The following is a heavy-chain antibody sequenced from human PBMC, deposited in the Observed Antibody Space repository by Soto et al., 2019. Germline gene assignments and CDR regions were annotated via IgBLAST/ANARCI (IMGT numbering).Heavy chain of an antibody. V-gene: IGHV3-30*03. D-gene: IGHD1-26*01. CDR3: TRDHEGSGTYFDY. J-gene: IGHJ4*02. Sequence: ESGGGVVQPGTSLRLSCAASGFTFSSNAMHWFGQAPGRGLGWVALISSDGSNKYYIDSVKGRFTISRDNSKNSLSLQINSLRAEDTAVYYCTRDHEGSGTYFDYWGQGTLVTVSS. CDR1: GFTFSSNA. CDR2: ISSDGSNK.